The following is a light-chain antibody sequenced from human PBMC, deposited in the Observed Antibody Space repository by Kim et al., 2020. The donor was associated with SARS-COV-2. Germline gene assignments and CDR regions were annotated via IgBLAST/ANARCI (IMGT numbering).Light chain of an antibody. V-gene: IGLV4-69*01. CDR3: QTWGTGIRV. Sequence: QPVLTQSPSASASLGASVKLTCTLSSGHRNYAIAWHQQQPEKGPRYLMKLNSDGSHSKGDGIPDRFSGSSSGAERYLTISSLQSEDEADYYCQTWGTGIRVGGGGTQRTVL. CDR1: SGHRNYA. J-gene: IGLJ3*02. CDR2: LNSDGSH.